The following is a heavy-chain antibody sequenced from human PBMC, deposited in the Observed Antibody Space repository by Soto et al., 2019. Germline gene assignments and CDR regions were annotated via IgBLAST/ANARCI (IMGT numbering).Heavy chain of an antibody. CDR1: GFTFSSYG. J-gene: IGHJ5*02. CDR3: ARYVRSRYKAWIAP. V-gene: IGHV3-33*01. D-gene: IGHD1-1*01. Sequence: QVQLVESGGGVVQPGRSLRLSCAASGFTFSSYGMQWVRQAAGKGLEWVAVIWYDGGEKYYADSVKGRFTISRDNSKNTRYLQRTSLRAEDTGVYYCARYVRSRYKAWIAPWGQGTRVSVSS. CDR2: IWYDGGEK.